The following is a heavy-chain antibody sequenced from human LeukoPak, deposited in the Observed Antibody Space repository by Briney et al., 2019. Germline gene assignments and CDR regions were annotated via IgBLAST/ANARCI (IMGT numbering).Heavy chain of an antibody. Sequence: GASVKVSCKASGYTFTSYDINWVRQAPGQGLEWMGWINPNSGGTNYAQKFQGRVTMTRDTSISTAYMELGRLRSDDTAVYYCARAPPRPYSSSDPYFDYWGQGTLVTVSS. D-gene: IGHD6-6*01. CDR1: GYTFTSYD. CDR2: INPNSGGT. V-gene: IGHV1-2*02. CDR3: ARAPPRPYSSSDPYFDY. J-gene: IGHJ4*02.